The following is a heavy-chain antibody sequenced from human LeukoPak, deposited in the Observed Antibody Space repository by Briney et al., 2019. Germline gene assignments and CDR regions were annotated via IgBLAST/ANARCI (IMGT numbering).Heavy chain of an antibody. D-gene: IGHD2-2*01. CDR3: ARLDIGYYSGTSCYGGSAFDV. V-gene: IGHV4-39*01. J-gene: IGHJ4*02. Sequence: SETLSLTCTVSGGSISSSPYYWGWIRQPPGKGLEWIGTVFHSGVTYYNPSLKSRVTMSVDTSKNQFSLKLKSVTAADTAVFYCARLDIGYYSGTSCYGGSAFDVWGQGTLVAVSS. CDR1: GGSISSSPYY. CDR2: VFHSGVT.